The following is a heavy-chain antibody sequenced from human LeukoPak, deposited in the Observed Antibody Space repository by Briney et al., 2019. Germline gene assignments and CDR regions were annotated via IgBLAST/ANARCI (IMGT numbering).Heavy chain of an antibody. CDR2: INPSSGDT. J-gene: IGHJ5*02. D-gene: IGHD3-16*02. CDR1: GYIFTDYY. Sequence: GASVKVSCKASGYIFTDYYLHWVRQAPGQGLEWMGWINPSSGDTHYAQNFEGRVTLTRDTSINTVSMELSRLRSDDTAVYYCARGGTWEISLAWFDPWGQGTLATVSS. V-gene: IGHV1-2*02. CDR3: ARGGTWEISLAWFDP.